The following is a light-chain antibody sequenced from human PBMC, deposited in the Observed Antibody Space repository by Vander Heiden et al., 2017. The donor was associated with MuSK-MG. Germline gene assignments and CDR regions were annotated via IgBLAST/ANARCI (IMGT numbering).Light chain of an antibody. CDR3: AAWDDSLSAVV. CDR2: RNN. CDR1: SPNIGSNY. J-gene: IGLJ2*01. V-gene: IGLV1-47*01. Sequence: QSVLTPPPSASGTPGQRVPISCSGSSPNIGSNYVYWYPQPPGTAPKLLIDRNNQRPSGVPDRFSGSKSGTSASLTISGLRSEDEADDYCAAWDDSLSAVVFGGGTKLTVL.